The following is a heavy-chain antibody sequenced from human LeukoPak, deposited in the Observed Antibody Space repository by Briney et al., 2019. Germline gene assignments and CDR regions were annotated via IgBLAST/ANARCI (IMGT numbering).Heavy chain of an antibody. Sequence: PGGSPRLSCAASGFTFSSYSMNWVRQAPGKGLEWVSSISSSSSYICYADSVKGRFTISRDNAKNSLYLQMNSLRAEDTAVYYCARDFRLAAVAGVVGAFDIWGQGTMVTVSS. V-gene: IGHV3-21*01. CDR1: GFTFSSYS. CDR3: ARDFRLAAVAGVVGAFDI. D-gene: IGHD6-19*01. J-gene: IGHJ3*02. CDR2: ISSSSSYI.